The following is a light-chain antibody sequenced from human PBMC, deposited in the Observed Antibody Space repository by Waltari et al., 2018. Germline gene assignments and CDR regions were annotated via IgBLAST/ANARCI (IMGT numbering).Light chain of an antibody. CDR1: SSHY. CDR2: EVT. V-gene: IGLV2-11*01. Sequence: QSDLTQPRSVSGSPGQSVTISCTGTSSHYVSWYQQHPGKAPHLMIFEVTRRPSGVPDRFSGSKSGNTASLTISGLQAEDEADYYCCSYGGRYVFGTATKVTVL. J-gene: IGLJ1*01. CDR3: CSYGGRYV.